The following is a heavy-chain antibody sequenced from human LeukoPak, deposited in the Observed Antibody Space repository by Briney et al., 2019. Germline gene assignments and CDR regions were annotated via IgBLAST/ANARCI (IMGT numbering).Heavy chain of an antibody. J-gene: IGHJ2*01. V-gene: IGHV3-21*01. CDR2: ITRQSTYI. CDR1: GFTFSSSS. Sequence: PGGSLRLSCAASGFTFSSSSLNWVRQAPGKGLEWVSSITRQSTYIYYADSMKGRFTISRDSAKNSLYLQMNSLRADDTAVYYCARRAGQANWYFDLWGRGTLVTVSS. CDR3: ARRAGQANWYFDL. D-gene: IGHD6-13*01.